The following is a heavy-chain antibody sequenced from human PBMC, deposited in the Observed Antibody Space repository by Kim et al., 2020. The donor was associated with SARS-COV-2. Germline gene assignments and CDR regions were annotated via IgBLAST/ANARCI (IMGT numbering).Heavy chain of an antibody. J-gene: IGHJ4*02. V-gene: IGHV1-24*01. D-gene: IGHD2-15*01. CDR3: ATSNQYCSGGSCYLYYFDY. CDR1: GYTLTDLS. Sequence: ASVKVSCKVSGYTLTDLSMHWVRQAPGKGLEWMGGFDPVFGETNYAQKFQGRVTMTEDTSTDTAYMELSSLRSEDTAVYYCATSNQYCSGGSCYLYYFDYWGQGTLVTVSS. CDR2: FDPVFGET.